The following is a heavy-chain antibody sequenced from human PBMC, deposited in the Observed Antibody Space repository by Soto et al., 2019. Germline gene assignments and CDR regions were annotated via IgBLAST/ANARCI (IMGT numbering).Heavy chain of an antibody. D-gene: IGHD2-2*01. CDR3: ARALGCRSTSCTLDY. V-gene: IGHV1-69*01. CDR2: IIPVSGAA. J-gene: IGHJ4*02. Sequence: QVQLVQSGAEVKKPGSSVKVSCKASGGTFGSFAFSWVRQAPGQGLEWMGWIIPVSGAAHYAQKFQGRVTITADESTSTAYMELSSLRSQDTAVYYCARALGCRSTSCTLDYWGQGTRVIVSS. CDR1: GGTFGSFA.